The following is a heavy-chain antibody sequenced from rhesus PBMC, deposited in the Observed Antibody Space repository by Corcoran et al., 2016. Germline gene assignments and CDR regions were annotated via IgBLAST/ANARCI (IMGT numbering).Heavy chain of an antibody. CDR2: IRRISIYI. J-gene: IGHJ4*01. CDR3: TREGGYGYFDY. D-gene: IGHD3-9*01. Sequence: EVQLVEFGGGLVQPGGSLRLFCADSGFPFIDYSMSWVRRAPGKGLEWVSSIRRISIYIYYADSVKGRFTISRDNAKNALSMTMNSLKTEDTAVYYCTREGGYGYFDYWGQGVLVTVSS. CDR1: GFPFIDYS. V-gene: IGHV3S16*01.